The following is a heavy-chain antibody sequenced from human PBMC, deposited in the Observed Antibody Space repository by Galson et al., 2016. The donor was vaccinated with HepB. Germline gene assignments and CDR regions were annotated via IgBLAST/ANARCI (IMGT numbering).Heavy chain of an antibody. D-gene: IGHD2-8*01. V-gene: IGHV1-69*10. Sequence: SVKVSCKASGDSFSNYVVDWVRQAPGQGLQWVGGIIPLLTTKRFAQSFQGRVTISADLSTSTVYLEMTGLRSEDTGMYYCARRCTSTNCYIHDAFDVWGQGTVLTVS. CDR3: ARRCTSTNCYIHDAFDV. J-gene: IGHJ3*01. CDR2: IIPLLTTK. CDR1: GDSFSNYV.